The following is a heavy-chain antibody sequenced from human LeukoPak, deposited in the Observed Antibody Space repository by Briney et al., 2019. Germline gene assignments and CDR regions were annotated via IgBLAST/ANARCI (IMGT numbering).Heavy chain of an antibody. Sequence: SETLSLTCTVSGGSISSSSYYWGWIRQPPGKGLEWIGEIYHSGSTNYNPSLKSRVTISVDKSKNQFSLKLSSVTAADTAVYYCVITGWYSIDYWGQGTLVTVSS. J-gene: IGHJ4*02. CDR2: IYHSGST. V-gene: IGHV4-39*07. D-gene: IGHD6-19*01. CDR1: GGSISSSSYY. CDR3: VITGWYSIDY.